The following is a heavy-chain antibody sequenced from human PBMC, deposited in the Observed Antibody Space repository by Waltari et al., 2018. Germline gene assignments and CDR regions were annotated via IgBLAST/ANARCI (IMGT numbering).Heavy chain of an antibody. CDR3: ARLDFWSGYRSNWFDP. CDR1: GGTFSSYA. V-gene: IGHV1-69*14. J-gene: IGHJ5*02. CDR2: ISPNFVTA. D-gene: IGHD3-3*01. Sequence: QVQLVQSGPEVKKPGSSVKVSCKASGGTFSSYAISCVRQAPGQGLEWMGGISPNFVTANYAQKLQGRVTITADKSTSTAYMELSSLRSGDTAVYYCARLDFWSGYRSNWFDPWGQGTLVTVSS.